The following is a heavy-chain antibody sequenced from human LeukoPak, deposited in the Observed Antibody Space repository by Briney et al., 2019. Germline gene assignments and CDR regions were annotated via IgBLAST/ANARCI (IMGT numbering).Heavy chain of an antibody. CDR1: GFTFSSYA. D-gene: IGHD3-10*01. J-gene: IGHJ3*02. CDR3: ARGLLRITMVRASGAFDI. V-gene: IGHV3-30-3*01. Sequence: PGGSLRLSCAASGFTFSSYAMHWVRQAPGKGLEWVAVISYDGSNKYYADSVKGRFTISRDNSKNTLYLQMNSLRAEDTAVYYCARGLLRITMVRASGAFDIWGQGTMVTVSS. CDR2: ISYDGSNK.